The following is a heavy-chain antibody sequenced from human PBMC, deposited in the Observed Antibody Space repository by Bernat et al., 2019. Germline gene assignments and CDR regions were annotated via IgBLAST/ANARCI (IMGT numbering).Heavy chain of an antibody. D-gene: IGHD3-10*01. V-gene: IGHV3-15*07. CDR3: TTATVRGGTGGAFDI. Sequence: EVQLVESGGGLVKPGGSLRLSCAASGFTFSNAWMNWVCQAPGKGLEWVGRIKSKTDGGTTDYAAPVKGRFTISRDDSKNTLYLQMNSLKTEDPAVYYCTTATVRGGTGGAFDIWGQGTMVTVS. CDR2: IKSKTDGGTT. J-gene: IGHJ3*02. CDR1: GFTFSNAW.